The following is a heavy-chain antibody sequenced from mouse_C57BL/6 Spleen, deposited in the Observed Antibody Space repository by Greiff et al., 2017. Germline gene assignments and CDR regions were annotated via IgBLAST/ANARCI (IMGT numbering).Heavy chain of an antibody. V-gene: IGHV1-82*01. Sequence: QVQLQQSGPELVKPGASVKISCTASGYAFSSSWMNWVKQRPGKGLEWIGWIYPGDGATYYTGKFKGKVTLTADKSSRTAYMQLSSLTSEDSAVYYCARSGYGYDYDWYFAVWGTGTTVTVSA. J-gene: IGHJ1*03. CDR3: ARSGYGYDYDWYFAV. D-gene: IGHD2-4*01. CDR2: IYPGDGAT. CDR1: GYAFSSSW.